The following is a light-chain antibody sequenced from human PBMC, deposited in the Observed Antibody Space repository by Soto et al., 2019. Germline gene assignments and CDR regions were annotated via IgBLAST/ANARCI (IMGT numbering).Light chain of an antibody. CDR1: QSVSSY. CDR2: DAY. J-gene: IGKJ3*01. V-gene: IGKV3-11*01. CDR3: QQRSNWLFT. Sequence: EIVLTQSPATLSLSPGERATLSCRASQSVSSYLAWYQQKPGQAPRLLIYDAYKRATGIPARFSGSGSGTDFTLTISSLEPEDFAVYYCQQRSNWLFTFGPGTKVDIK.